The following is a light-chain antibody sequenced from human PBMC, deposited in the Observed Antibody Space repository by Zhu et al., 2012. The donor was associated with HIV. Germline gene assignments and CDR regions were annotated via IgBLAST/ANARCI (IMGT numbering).Light chain of an antibody. CDR3: QQYYSTTLT. V-gene: IGKV1-NL1*01. CDR2: AAS. CDR1: QGISNS. Sequence: DIQMTQSPSSLSASVGDRITITCRASQGISNSLAWHQQKPGKAPKLLLYAASRLESGVPFRFSGSGSGTDYTLTISSLQPEDFATYYCQQYYSTTLTFSGGTKVEIK. J-gene: IGKJ4*01.